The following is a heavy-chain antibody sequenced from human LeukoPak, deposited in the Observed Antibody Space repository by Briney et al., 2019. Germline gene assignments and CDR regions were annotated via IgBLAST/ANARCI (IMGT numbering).Heavy chain of an antibody. CDR3: VRHGSGSRLDP. CDR2: INPNSGGT. CDR1: GYTFTGYY. V-gene: IGHV1-2*02. Sequence: ASVKVSCKASGYTFTGYYIHWVRQAPGQGLEWMGWINPNSGGTTYAQKFQGRVTMTRDTSISTAYMELSRLRLDDTAEYYCVRHGSGSRLDPWGQGTLVIASS. J-gene: IGHJ5*02. D-gene: IGHD3-10*01.